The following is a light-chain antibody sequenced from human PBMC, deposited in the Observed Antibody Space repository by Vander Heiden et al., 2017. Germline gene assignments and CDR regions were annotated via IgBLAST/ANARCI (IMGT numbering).Light chain of an antibody. Sequence: DIQMTQSPFSLSASVGERVTITCRASQSIGKYLNWYGQKPGKAPKLLIFLTSSLQSGAPSRFTGSGSGIEFTLTINGLQPEDFATYYCQQSYSAPATFGQGTRLEIK. CDR1: QSIGKY. J-gene: IGKJ5*01. CDR3: QQSYSAPAT. CDR2: LTS. V-gene: IGKV1-39*01.